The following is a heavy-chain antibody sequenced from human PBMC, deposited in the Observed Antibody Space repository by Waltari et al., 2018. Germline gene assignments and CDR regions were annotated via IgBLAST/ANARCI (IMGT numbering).Heavy chain of an antibody. J-gene: IGHJ4*02. Sequence: EVQLVESGGGLVQPGGSLRLSCAASGFTFSSYWMHWVRQAPGKGLVWVSRISSDGRSTSYADSVKGRFTISRDNAKNTLYLQMNSLRAEDTAVYYCARGDDYSTYYFDYWGQGTLVTVSS. D-gene: IGHD4-4*01. CDR2: ISSDGRST. CDR3: ARGDDYSTYYFDY. V-gene: IGHV3-74*01. CDR1: GFTFSSYW.